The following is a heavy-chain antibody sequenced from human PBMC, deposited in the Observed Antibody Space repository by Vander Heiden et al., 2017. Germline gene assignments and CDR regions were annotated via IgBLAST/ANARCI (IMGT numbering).Heavy chain of an antibody. CDR1: GGTFSSYA. V-gene: IGHV1-69*01. CDR3: ARDRGYCSSTSCYTGGY. D-gene: IGHD2-2*02. Sequence: QVQLVQSGAEVKKPGSSLKVSCKASGGTFSSYAISWVRQAPGQGLEWMGGIIPIFGTANYAQKFQGRVTITADESTSTAYMELSSLRSEDTAVYYCARDRGYCSSTSCYTGGYWGQGTLVTVSS. J-gene: IGHJ4*02. CDR2: IIPIFGTA.